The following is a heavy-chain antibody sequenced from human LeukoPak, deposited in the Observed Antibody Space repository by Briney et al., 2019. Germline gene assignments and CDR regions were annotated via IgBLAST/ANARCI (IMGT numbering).Heavy chain of an antibody. CDR3: ARHEYYWYFDL. V-gene: IGHV4-34*01. J-gene: IGHJ2*01. CDR1: GGSFSGYY. Sequence: SETLSLTCAVYGGSFSGYYWSWIRQPPGKGLEWIGEINHSGSTNYTPSLKSRVTISVDTSKNQFSLKLSSVTAADTAVYYCARHEYYWYFDLWGRGTLVTVSS. CDR2: INHSGST. D-gene: IGHD6-6*01.